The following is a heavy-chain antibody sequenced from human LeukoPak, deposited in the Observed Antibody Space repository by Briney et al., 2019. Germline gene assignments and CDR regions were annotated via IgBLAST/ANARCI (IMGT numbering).Heavy chain of an antibody. CDR2: ISSSGSTI. V-gene: IGHV3-11*04. CDR1: GFTFSDYY. D-gene: IGHD5-12*01. Sequence: GSLRLSCAASGFTFSDYYMSWIRQAPGKGLEWVSYISSSGSTIYYADSVRGRFTISRDNAKNSLYLQMNSLRAEDTAVYYCARDGYSGYDFGLDVWGKGTTVTVSS. CDR3: ARDGYSGYDFGLDV. J-gene: IGHJ6*04.